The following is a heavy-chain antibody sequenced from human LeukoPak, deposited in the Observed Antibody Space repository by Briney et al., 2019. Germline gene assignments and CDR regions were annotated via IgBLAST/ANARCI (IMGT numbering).Heavy chain of an antibody. D-gene: IGHD3-22*01. Sequence: ASVKVSCKVSGYTLSELSMHWVRQAPGKGLEWMGGFDPEDGETIYAQKFQGRVTMTEDTSTDTAYMELSSLRSEDTAVYYCAREGHYYDSSGYYVGLYNWFDPWGQGTLVTVSS. CDR1: GYTLSELS. J-gene: IGHJ5*02. CDR3: AREGHYYDSSGYYVGLYNWFDP. V-gene: IGHV1-24*01. CDR2: FDPEDGET.